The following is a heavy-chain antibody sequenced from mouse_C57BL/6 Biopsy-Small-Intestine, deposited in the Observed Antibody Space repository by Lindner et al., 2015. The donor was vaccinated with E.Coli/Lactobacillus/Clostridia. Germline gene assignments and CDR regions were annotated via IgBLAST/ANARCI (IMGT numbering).Heavy chain of an antibody. Sequence: VQLQESGTELVKPGASVRLSCKASGNTFSTFSIHWMKQRPGQGLEWIGNLSLSHGDASYNGKFKSKATLTVDTSSSTAHMHLNSLTSEDSAVYYCARQGGPPFYALDHWGQGTSVTVSS. V-gene: IGHV1-53*01. CDR2: LSLSHGDA. J-gene: IGHJ4*01. CDR1: GNTFSTFS. CDR3: ARQGGPPFYALDH.